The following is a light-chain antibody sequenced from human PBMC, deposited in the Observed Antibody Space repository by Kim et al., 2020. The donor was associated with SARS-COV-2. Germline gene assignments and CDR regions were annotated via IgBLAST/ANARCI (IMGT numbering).Light chain of an antibody. Sequence: PVGVATPPCASPTGAATSGHYPYWFQQKPSQAPRTLIYDTSNKHSWTPARFSGSLLGGKAALTLSGAQPEDEADYYCLVSYSGARVFGGGTQLTVL. CDR2: DTS. CDR3: LVSYSGARV. V-gene: IGLV7-46*01. CDR1: TGAATSGHY. J-gene: IGLJ2*01.